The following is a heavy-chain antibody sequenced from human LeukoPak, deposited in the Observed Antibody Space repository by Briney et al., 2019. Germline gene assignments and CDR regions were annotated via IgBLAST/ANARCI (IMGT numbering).Heavy chain of an antibody. CDR1: GFTISNNY. CDR2: IYTGGTT. Sequence: GGSLRLSCAASGFTISNNYVSWVRQAPGKGLEWVSVIYTGGTTYYVDSVKGRFTISRDNSKNTLYLQMNSLRAEDTAVYYCARGSDSRGPGALFAYWGQGTLVTVSS. CDR3: ARGSDSRGPGALFAY. D-gene: IGHD3-22*01. J-gene: IGHJ4*02. V-gene: IGHV3-66*01.